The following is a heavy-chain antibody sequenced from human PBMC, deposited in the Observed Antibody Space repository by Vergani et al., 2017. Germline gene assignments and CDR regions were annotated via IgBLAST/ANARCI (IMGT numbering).Heavy chain of an antibody. V-gene: IGHV3-48*04. CDR3: ARDGGMATISYYFDY. CDR1: GFTFSSYS. Sequence: EVQLLESGGGLVQPGGSLRLSCAASGFTFSSYSMNWVRQAPGKGLEWVSYISSSSSTIYYADSVKGRFTISRDNAKNSLYLQMNSLRAEDTAVYYCARDGGMATISYYFDYWGQGTLVTVSS. CDR2: ISSSSSTI. D-gene: IGHD5-24*01. J-gene: IGHJ4*02.